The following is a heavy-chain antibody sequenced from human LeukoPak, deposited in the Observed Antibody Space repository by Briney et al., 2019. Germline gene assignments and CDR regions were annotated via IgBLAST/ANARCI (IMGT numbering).Heavy chain of an antibody. J-gene: IGHJ4*02. Sequence: PGGSLRLSCEPSGFPFSSYWMLWVRQAPGKGLVWVSRISGDGTIKTYADFVRGRFIVSRDNTKNILYLQMNSLKVEDTATYFCSGSQFDYWGQGVLVTVSS. V-gene: IGHV3-74*03. CDR1: GFPFSSYW. CDR2: ISGDGTIK. CDR3: SGSQFDY.